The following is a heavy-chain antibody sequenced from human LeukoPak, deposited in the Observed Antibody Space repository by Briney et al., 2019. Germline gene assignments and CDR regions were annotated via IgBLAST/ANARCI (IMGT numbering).Heavy chain of an antibody. CDR3: ARHGCSSTSCLSIDY. J-gene: IGHJ4*02. CDR1: GYSFTSYW. Sequence: GESLKISCKGSGYSFTSYWIGWVRQMPGKGLEWMRIIYPGDSDTRYSPSFQGQVTISADKSISTAYLQWSSLKASDTAMYYCARHGCSSTSCLSIDYWGQGTLVTVSS. D-gene: IGHD2-2*01. V-gene: IGHV5-51*01. CDR2: IYPGDSDT.